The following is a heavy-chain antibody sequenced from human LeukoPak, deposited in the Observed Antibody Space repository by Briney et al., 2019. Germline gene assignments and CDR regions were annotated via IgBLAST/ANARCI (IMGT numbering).Heavy chain of an antibody. CDR1: GGSISSSNHY. CDR2: IYYSGST. CDR3: ARHRGYYGSGSKVDY. V-gene: IGHV4-39*01. D-gene: IGHD3-10*01. Sequence: PSGTLSLTCSVSGGSISSSNHYWGWIRQPPGKGLEWIGSIYYSGSTYYNPSLKSRVTISVDTSKNQFSLKLSSVTAADTAVYYCARHRGYYGSGSKVDYWGQGTLVTVSS. J-gene: IGHJ4*02.